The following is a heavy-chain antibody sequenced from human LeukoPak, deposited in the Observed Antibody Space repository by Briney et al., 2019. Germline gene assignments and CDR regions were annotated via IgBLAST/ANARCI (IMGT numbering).Heavy chain of an antibody. CDR1: GGTFSSYA. D-gene: IGHD6-6*01. Sequence: ASVKVSCKASGGTFSSYAISWVRQAPGQGLEWMGWISAHNGNTNYAQKLQGRVTMTTDTSTSTAYMELRSLRSDDTAVYYCAFVSSSTVDYYGMDVWGQGTTVTVSS. CDR2: ISAHNGNT. J-gene: IGHJ6*02. V-gene: IGHV1-18*01. CDR3: AFVSSSTVDYYGMDV.